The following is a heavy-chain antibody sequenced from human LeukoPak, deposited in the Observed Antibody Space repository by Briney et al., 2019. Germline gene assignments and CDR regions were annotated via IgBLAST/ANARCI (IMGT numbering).Heavy chain of an antibody. CDR2: ISYDGSNK. CDR3: ARDPLWLGEPNHRLGYFDY. CDR1: GFTFSSYA. D-gene: IGHD3-10*01. Sequence: GSLRLSCAASGFTFSSYAMHWVRQAPGKGLEWVAVISYDGSNKYYADSVKGRFTISRDNSKNTLYLQMNSLRAEDTAVYYCARDPLWLGEPNHRLGYFDYWGQGTLVTVSS. J-gene: IGHJ4*02. V-gene: IGHV3-30-3*01.